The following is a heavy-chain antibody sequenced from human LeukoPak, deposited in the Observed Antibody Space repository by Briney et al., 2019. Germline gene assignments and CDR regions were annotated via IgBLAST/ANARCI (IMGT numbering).Heavy chain of an antibody. D-gene: IGHD3-22*01. V-gene: IGHV4-34*01. J-gene: IGHJ4*02. Sequence: PSETLSLTCAVYGGSFSGYYWSWIRQPPGKGLEWIGEINHSGSTNYNPSLKSRVTISVDTSKNQFSLKLSSVTAADTAVYYCARDYYDSSGYFGHWGQGTLVTVSS. CDR3: ARDYYDSSGYFGH. CDR2: INHSGST. CDR1: GGSFSGYY.